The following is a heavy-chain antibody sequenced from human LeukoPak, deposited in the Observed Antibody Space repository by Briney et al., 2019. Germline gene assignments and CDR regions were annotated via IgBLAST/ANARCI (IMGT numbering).Heavy chain of an antibody. V-gene: IGHV3-48*03. CDR3: ARVSGSGSYSVRYDAFDI. CDR1: GFTFSSYE. CDR2: ISSSGSTI. J-gene: IGHJ3*02. D-gene: IGHD3-10*01. Sequence: GGSLRLSCAASGFTFSSYEMNWVRQAPGKGLEWVSYISSSGSTIYYADSVKGRFTISRDNAKNSLYLQMNSLRAEDTAVYYCARVSGSGSYSVRYDAFDIWGQGTMVTVPS.